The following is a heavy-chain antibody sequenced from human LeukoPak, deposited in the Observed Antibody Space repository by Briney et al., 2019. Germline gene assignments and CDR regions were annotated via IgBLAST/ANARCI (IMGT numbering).Heavy chain of an antibody. D-gene: IGHD3-10*01. V-gene: IGHV4-59*01. CDR2: IYYSGSS. CDR3: ARTEYYFDH. Sequence: PSETLSLTCTVSGGSISSYYWSWIRQPPGKGLEWIGYIYYSGSSNYNPSLKSRVTMSVDTSKSQFSLKVTSVTAADTAVYYCARTEYYFDHWGQGTLVTVSS. CDR1: GGSISSYY. J-gene: IGHJ4*02.